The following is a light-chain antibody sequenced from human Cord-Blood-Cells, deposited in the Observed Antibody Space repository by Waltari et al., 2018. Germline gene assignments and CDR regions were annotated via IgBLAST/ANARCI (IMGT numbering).Light chain of an antibody. CDR3: QSYDSSNQV. J-gene: IGLJ3*02. Sequence: NFMLTQPHSVSESPGKTVTISCTRSSGSIASNYVQWYQQRPGISPTTVIYEDNQRPSWVPDRFSGSIDSSSNSASLTISGLKTEDEADYYCQSYDSSNQVFGGGTKLTVL. V-gene: IGLV6-57*01. CDR1: SGSIASNY. CDR2: EDN.